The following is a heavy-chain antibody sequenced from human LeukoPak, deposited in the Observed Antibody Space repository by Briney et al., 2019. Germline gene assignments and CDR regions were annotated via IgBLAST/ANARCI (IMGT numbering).Heavy chain of an antibody. CDR1: GYTFTSYG. J-gene: IGHJ5*02. D-gene: IGHD4/OR15-4a*01. V-gene: IGHV1-18*01. CDR2: VSTYNGAA. CDR3: ARDVYGAHKADL. Sequence: RASVKVSCKASGYTFTSYGISWVRQAPGQGPEWLGWVSTYNGAADYAPIVQGRVTMTTDASTSTAFLELRSLRSADTAVYYCARDVYGAHKADLWGQGTPVTVSS.